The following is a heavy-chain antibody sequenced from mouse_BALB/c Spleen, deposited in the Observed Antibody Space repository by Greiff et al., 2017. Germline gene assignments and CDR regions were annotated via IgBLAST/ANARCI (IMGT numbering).Heavy chain of an antibody. CDR1: GFTFTSYT. V-gene: IGHV1-4*01. J-gene: IGHJ1*01. CDR2: INPSSGYT. CDR3: ESCDNGSSYGWYCDV. Sequence: QVQLQQSGAELARPGASVKMSCKASGFTFTSYTMHWVKQRPGQGLEWIGYINPSSGYTNYNQKFKDKATLTADKSSSTAYMQLSSLTSEDSAVYYSESCDNGSSYGWYCDVWGAGTTVTVSA. D-gene: IGHD1-1*01.